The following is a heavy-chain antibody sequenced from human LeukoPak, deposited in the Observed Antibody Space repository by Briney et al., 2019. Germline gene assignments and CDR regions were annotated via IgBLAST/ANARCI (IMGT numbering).Heavy chain of an antibody. CDR2: IYYAGRT. V-gene: IGHV4-59*01. CDR1: GGSLNNSY. D-gene: IGHD7-27*01. Sequence: PSWTLSLTCNVSGGSLNNSYWSWIRQPPGKGLEWLGSIYYAGRTNYNPSLKSRVTVSVDTSKNQFSLKLTSVTAADTAVYYCARAWGFVDYWGQGTLVTVSS. CDR3: ARAWGFVDY. J-gene: IGHJ4*02.